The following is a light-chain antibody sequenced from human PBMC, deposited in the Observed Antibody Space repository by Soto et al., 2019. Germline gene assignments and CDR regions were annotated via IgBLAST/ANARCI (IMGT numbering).Light chain of an antibody. V-gene: IGKV1-12*01. CDR2: AAS. CDR1: QGIGSW. CDR3: QQANSFPWT. J-gene: IGKJ1*01. Sequence: DIQMTQSPTSVSAPVGERVTITCRASQGIGSWLAWYQHKAGKAPKLLIYAASSLQSGVPSRFNGSGSGTDFTLTISSLQPEDFATYYCQQANSFPWTFGQGTKVEI.